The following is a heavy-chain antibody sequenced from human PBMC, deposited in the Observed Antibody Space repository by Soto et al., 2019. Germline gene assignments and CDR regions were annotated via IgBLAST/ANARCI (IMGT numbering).Heavy chain of an antibody. D-gene: IGHD6-6*01. V-gene: IGHV1-69*01. Sequence: QVQLVQSGAEVKKPGSSVKVSCKASGGTFSSYAISWVRQAPGQGLEWMGGIIPIFGTANYAQKFQGRVTITPDESTSTAYMELSSLRSEDTAVYYCARDRGEITSIAVRFDYFDYWGQGTLVTVSS. J-gene: IGHJ4*02. CDR2: IIPIFGTA. CDR1: GGTFSSYA. CDR3: ARDRGEITSIAVRFDYFDY.